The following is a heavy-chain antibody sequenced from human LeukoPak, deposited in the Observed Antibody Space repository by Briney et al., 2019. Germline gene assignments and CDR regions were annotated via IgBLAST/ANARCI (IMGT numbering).Heavy chain of an antibody. J-gene: IGHJ3*02. CDR2: ISGSGGST. D-gene: IGHD6-13*01. CDR3: ARGLRAAGTDAFDI. Sequence: GGSLRLSCAASGFTFAGYAMTWVRQAPGKGLEWVSLISGSGGSTYYADVVKGRFTISRDNSKNTLYLQMNSLRAEDTAVYYCARGLRAAGTDAFDIWGQGTMVTVSS. V-gene: IGHV3-23*01. CDR1: GFTFAGYA.